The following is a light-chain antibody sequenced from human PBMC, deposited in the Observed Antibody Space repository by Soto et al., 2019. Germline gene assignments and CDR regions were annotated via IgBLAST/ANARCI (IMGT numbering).Light chain of an antibody. V-gene: IGKV1-39*01. CDR2: AAS. J-gene: IGKJ2*01. CDR1: QTITRY. Sequence: DIQMTQSPSSLSASVGDRVTITCRANQTITRYVNWYQQKPGTAPKLLIYAASSLQEGVPSRFRGSGSGTDFTLNIRNLQPEAFAAYSCQQSFSFPVTFGQGTKLEIK. CDR3: QQSFSFPVT.